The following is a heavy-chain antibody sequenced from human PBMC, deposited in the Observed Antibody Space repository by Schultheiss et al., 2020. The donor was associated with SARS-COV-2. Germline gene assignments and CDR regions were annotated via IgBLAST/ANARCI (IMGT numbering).Heavy chain of an antibody. CDR2: ISSSSSYT. D-gene: IGHD3-9*01. CDR3: ARGYDILTGYWPSYELDY. CDR1: GFTFSSYA. V-gene: IGHV3-21*05. Sequence: GGSLRLSCAASGFTFSSYAMSWIRQAPGKGLEWVSYISSSSSYTNYADSVKGRFTISRDNAKNSLYLQMNSLRAEDTAVYYCARGYDILTGYWPSYELDYWGQGTLVTVSS. J-gene: IGHJ4*02.